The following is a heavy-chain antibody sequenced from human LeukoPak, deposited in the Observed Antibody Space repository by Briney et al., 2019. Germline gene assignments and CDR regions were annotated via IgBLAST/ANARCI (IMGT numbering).Heavy chain of an antibody. CDR2: ISINGGST. Sequence: PGGSLRLSCAASGFTFSSYAMHWVRQAPGKGLEYVSAISINGGSTYYANSVKGRFTISRDNSKNTLYLQMGSLRAEDMAVYYCARERPASRDGYNALEHWDQGTLVTVSS. D-gene: IGHD5-24*01. V-gene: IGHV3-64*01. CDR1: GFTFSSYA. CDR3: ARERPASRDGYNALEH. J-gene: IGHJ1*01.